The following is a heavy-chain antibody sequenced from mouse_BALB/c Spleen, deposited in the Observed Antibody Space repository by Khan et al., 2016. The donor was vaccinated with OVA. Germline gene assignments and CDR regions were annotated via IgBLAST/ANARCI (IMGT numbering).Heavy chain of an antibody. CDR1: GYSITSNYA. D-gene: IGHD1-1*01. CDR2: ISYSGST. Sequence: EVQLQESGPGLVKPSQSLSLTCTVTGYSITSNYAWNWIRQFPGNKLEWMGYISYSGSTNYNPSLKSRISITRDTSKNQFFLQLNSVTTEDTATYYCARGNYYRYAMDHWGPGTLIPVSS. J-gene: IGHJ4*01. V-gene: IGHV3-2*02. CDR3: ARGNYYRYAMDH.